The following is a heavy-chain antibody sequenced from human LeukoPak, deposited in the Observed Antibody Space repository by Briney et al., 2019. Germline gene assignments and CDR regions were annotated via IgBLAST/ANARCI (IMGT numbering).Heavy chain of an antibody. Sequence: GGSLRLSCAASGFTFSSYSMNWVRQAPGKGLEWVSGISGSGDSTYYADSVKGRFTISRDNSKNTLFLQMNSLRGEDTAVYYCAKGPQLRSDDYWGQGTLVTVSS. V-gene: IGHV3-23*01. D-gene: IGHD5-24*01. CDR3: AKGPQLRSDDY. CDR2: ISGSGDST. CDR1: GFTFSSYS. J-gene: IGHJ4*02.